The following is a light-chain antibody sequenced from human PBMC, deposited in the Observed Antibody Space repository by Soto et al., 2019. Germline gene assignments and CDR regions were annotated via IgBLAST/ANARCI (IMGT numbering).Light chain of an antibody. Sequence: AIQMTQSPSSLSASVGDRVTITCRASQGIRNDLGWYQQKPGKAPNLLIYGASRLGSGVPLRFSGSGSGTDFTLTISSLQPADFATYYCLQHFDYPRTFGQGTKVEIK. CDR3: LQHFDYPRT. V-gene: IGKV1-6*02. CDR2: GAS. CDR1: QGIRND. J-gene: IGKJ1*01.